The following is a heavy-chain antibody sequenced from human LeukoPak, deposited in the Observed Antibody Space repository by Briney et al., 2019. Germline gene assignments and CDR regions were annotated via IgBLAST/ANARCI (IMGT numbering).Heavy chain of an antibody. CDR1: GFTFDDYA. CDR3: AKSMDSSGYRGQDY. Sequence: GGSLRLSCAASGFTFDDYAMSWVRQTPGKGLEWVSGTNWDGGRTGYADSVKGRFTISRDNAKNSLYLQMNSLRVEDTAVYYCAKSMDSSGYRGQDYWGQGTLVTVSS. D-gene: IGHD3-22*01. J-gene: IGHJ4*02. CDR2: TNWDGGRT. V-gene: IGHV3-20*04.